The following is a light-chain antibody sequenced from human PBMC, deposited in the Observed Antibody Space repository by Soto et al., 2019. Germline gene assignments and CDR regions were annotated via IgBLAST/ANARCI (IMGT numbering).Light chain of an antibody. V-gene: IGLV2-14*02. Sequence: SALTQPASVSGSPGQSITISCTGTVGLVSWYQQHPGKVPKLIIYDDTKRPSGVSSRFSGSKSGNTASLTISGLQAEDEADYYCSSYTSSSNRAFGTGTTVTVL. J-gene: IGLJ1*01. CDR2: DDT. CDR1: VGL. CDR3: SSYTSSSNRA.